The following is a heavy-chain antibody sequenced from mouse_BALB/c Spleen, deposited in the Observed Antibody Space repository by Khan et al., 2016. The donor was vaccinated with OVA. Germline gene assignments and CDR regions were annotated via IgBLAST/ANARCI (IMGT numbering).Heavy chain of an antibody. V-gene: IGHV1-4*01. D-gene: IGHD1-3*01. CDR3: ERTNER. CDR2: INPSSGYT. Sequence: QVQLQQSGAELARPGASVKMSCKASGYTFTSYSMHWVKQRPGQGLEWIGYINPSSGYTKYNQKFKDKATLTADKSTSPAYMQLSSLPSEDSAVYYCERTNERWGQGTTLTVSS. CDR1: GYTFTSYS. J-gene: IGHJ2*01.